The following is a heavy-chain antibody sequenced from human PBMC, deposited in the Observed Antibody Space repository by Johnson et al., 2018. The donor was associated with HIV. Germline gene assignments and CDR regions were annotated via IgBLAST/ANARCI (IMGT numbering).Heavy chain of an antibody. V-gene: IGHV3-11*04. D-gene: IGHD1-26*01. CDR2: ISSSGSTI. CDR1: GFTFSDYY. CDR3: ARVMGATQVMGAFDI. J-gene: IGHJ3*02. Sequence: QVQLVESGGGLVKPGGSLRLSCSASGFTFSDYYITWIRQAPGKGLEWISSISSSGSTISYADSVTGRFTSSRDNSKNSLYLQMSSLRVEDTAVYYCARVMGATQVMGAFDIWGQGTMVTVSS.